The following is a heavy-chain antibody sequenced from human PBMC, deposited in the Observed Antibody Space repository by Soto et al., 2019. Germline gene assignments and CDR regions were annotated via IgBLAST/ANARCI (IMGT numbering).Heavy chain of an antibody. CDR1: GGSISSGGYY. D-gene: IGHD3-22*01. CDR3: ASIVSSGHYYYYGMDV. CDR2: IYYSGST. J-gene: IGHJ6*02. V-gene: IGHV4-31*03. Sequence: SETLSLTCTVSGGSISSGGYYWSWIRQHPGEGLEWIGYIYYSGSTYYNPSLKSRVTISVDTSKNQFSLKLSSVTAADTAVYYCASIVSSGHYYYYGMDVWGQGTTVTV.